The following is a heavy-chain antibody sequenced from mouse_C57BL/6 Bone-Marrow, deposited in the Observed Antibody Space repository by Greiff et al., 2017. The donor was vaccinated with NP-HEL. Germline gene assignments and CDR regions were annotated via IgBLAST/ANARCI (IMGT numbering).Heavy chain of an antibody. CDR3: APYGDPYYFDY. J-gene: IGHJ2*01. V-gene: IGHV1-19*01. CDR2: INPYNGGT. Sequence: VQLQQSGPVLVKPGASVKMSCKASGYTFTDYYMNWVKQSHGKSLEWIGVINPYNGGTSYNQKFKGKATLTVDKSSSTAYMELNSLTSEDSAVYYCAPYGDPYYFDYWGQGTTLTVSS. CDR1: GYTFTDYY. D-gene: IGHD1-2*01.